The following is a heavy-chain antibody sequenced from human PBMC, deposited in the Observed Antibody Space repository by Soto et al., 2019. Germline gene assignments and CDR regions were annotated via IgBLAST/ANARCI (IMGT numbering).Heavy chain of an antibody. J-gene: IGHJ4*02. D-gene: IGHD2-15*01. V-gene: IGHV3-23*01. Sequence: GGSLRLSCAASGFTFSSYAMSWVRQAPGKGLEWVSAISGSGGSTYYADSVKGRFTISRDNSKNTLYLQMNSLRAEDTAVYYCAKDPDIVVVVAATGGFDYWGQGTLGTVSS. CDR3: AKDPDIVVVVAATGGFDY. CDR1: GFTFSSYA. CDR2: ISGSGGST.